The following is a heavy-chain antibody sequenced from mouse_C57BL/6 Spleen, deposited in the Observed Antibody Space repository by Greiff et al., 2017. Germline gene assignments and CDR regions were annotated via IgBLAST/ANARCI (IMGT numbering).Heavy chain of an antibody. CDR3: ARGGASTMVTTSLYYYAMDY. D-gene: IGHD2-2*01. CDR1: GFTFSSYA. V-gene: IGHV5-4*01. J-gene: IGHJ4*01. Sequence: VESGGGLVKPGGSLKLSCAASGFTFSSYAMSWVRQTPEKRLEWVATISDGGSYTYYPDNVKGRFTISRDTAKNNLYLQMSHLKSEGTAMYYCARGGASTMVTTSLYYYAMDYWGQGTSVTVSS. CDR2: ISDGGSYT.